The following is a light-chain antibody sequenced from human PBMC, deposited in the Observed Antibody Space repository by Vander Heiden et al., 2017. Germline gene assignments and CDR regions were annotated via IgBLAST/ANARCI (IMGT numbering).Light chain of an antibody. J-gene: IGKJ4*01. CDR1: QSIGMY. CDR2: TAS. CDR3: QQNYSTFA. V-gene: IGKV1-39*01. Sequence: DIQMTQSPSSLSASVGDRVTITCRASQSIGMYLNWYQHKAGKAPKLLIYTASSRQSGVPSRFSGSGSGTDFTLTINRLQPEDFSTYYGQQNYSTFAFGGGTKVEIK.